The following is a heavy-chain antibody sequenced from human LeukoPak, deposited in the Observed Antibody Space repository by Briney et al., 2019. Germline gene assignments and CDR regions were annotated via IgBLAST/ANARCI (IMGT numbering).Heavy chain of an antibody. J-gene: IGHJ6*03. Sequence: PSETLSLTCTVSGGSISSYYWSWIRQPPGKGLEWIGYIYTSGRTNYNPSLKSRGTISVVTSKNQSSLKLSSVTAADTAVYYCATGGYYDFWSGYYLGAGSDYYYYYMDVWGIGTTVTVSS. CDR3: ATGGYYDFWSGYYLGAGSDYYYYYMDV. CDR1: GGSISSYY. CDR2: IYTSGRT. D-gene: IGHD3-3*01. V-gene: IGHV4-4*09.